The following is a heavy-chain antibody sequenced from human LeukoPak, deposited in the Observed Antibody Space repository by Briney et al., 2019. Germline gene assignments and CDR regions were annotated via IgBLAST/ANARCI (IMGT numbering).Heavy chain of an antibody. CDR1: GGTFSSYA. J-gene: IGHJ6*03. CDR3: ARGGIAARYFYYYYMDV. D-gene: IGHD6-6*01. Sequence: GSSVKVSCKASGGTFSSYAISWVRQAPGQGLEWMGGIIPIFGTANYAQKFQGRVTITADESTSTAYMELSSLRSEDTAVYYCARGGIAARYFYYYYMDVWGKGTTVTVSS. CDR2: IIPIFGTA. V-gene: IGHV1-69*01.